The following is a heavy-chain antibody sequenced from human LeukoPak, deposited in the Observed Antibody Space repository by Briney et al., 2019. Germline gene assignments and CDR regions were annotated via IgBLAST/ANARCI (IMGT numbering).Heavy chain of an antibody. Sequence: SETLSLTCTVSGGSISSTTYYWGWIRQPPGKGLEWIGSIYYSGNTYYSPSLMSRVTISVDTSKNQFSLNLSSVTAADTAVYFCARAPHFFDTSGSRYYFDYWGQGALVTVSS. CDR3: ARAPHFFDTSGSRYYFDY. V-gene: IGHV4-39*07. CDR1: GGSISSTTYY. CDR2: IYYSGNT. D-gene: IGHD3-22*01. J-gene: IGHJ4*02.